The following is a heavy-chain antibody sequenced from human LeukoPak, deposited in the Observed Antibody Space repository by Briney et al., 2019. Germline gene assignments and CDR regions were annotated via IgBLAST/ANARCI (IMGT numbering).Heavy chain of an antibody. CDR3: ARDRIAAAGAAFDY. CDR2: ISAYNGNT. CDR1: GYTFTSYG. J-gene: IGHJ4*02. V-gene: IGHV1-18*01. D-gene: IGHD6-13*01. Sequence: GASVKVTCKASGYTFTSYGISWVRQAPGQGLEWMGWISAYNGNTNYAQKLQGRVTMTTDTSTSTAYMELRSLRSDDTAVYYCARDRIAAAGAAFDYWGQGTLVTVSS.